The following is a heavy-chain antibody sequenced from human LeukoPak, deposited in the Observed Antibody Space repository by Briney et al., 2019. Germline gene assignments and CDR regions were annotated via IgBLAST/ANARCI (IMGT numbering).Heavy chain of an antibody. CDR1: GFTFSSAW. CDR2: IKSKTDGGTT. D-gene: IGHD2-2*01. V-gene: IGHV3-15*01. CDR3: TTIGYCRSTSCYGFDN. Sequence: GGSLRLSCAASGFTFSSAWMTWVRQAPGKSLQGVGLIKSKTDGGTTDYAAPVKGRFTISRDDSKNTVYLQMDSLKTEDTAVYYCTTIGYCRSTSCYGFDNWGQGTLVTVSP. J-gene: IGHJ4*02.